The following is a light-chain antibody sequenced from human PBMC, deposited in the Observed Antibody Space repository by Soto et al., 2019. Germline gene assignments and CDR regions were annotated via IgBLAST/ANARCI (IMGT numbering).Light chain of an antibody. V-gene: IGKV3-15*01. CDR3: QQYKNWPRT. J-gene: IGKJ1*01. CDR2: GAS. CDR1: ESVDIN. Sequence: EIVLTQSPATLSVSPGERVTLSCRASESVDINLAWYQQKPGQAPSLLIYGASTRATDVPGRFSGSGSGTELTITISSLQSEDCEVYYCQQYKNWPRTFGQGTKVDIK.